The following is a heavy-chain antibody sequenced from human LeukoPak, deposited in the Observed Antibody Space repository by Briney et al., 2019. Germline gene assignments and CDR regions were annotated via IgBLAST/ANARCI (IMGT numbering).Heavy chain of an antibody. Sequence: GGSLRLSCAASGFTFSSYSMNWVRQAPGKGLEWVSSISSSSSYIYYADSVKGRFTISRDNAKNSLYLQTNSLRAEDTAVYYCARLAYCGGDCYSVQGYFDYWGQGTLVTVSS. D-gene: IGHD2-21*02. CDR1: GFTFSSYS. J-gene: IGHJ4*02. CDR2: ISSSSSYI. CDR3: ARLAYCGGDCYSVQGYFDY. V-gene: IGHV3-21*01.